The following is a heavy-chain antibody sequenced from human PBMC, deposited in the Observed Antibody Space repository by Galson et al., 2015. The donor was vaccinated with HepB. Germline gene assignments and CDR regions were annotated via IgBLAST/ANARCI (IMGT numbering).Heavy chain of an antibody. V-gene: IGHV3-30*18. CDR2: ISYDGSNK. CDR1: GFTFSSYG. J-gene: IGHJ4*02. CDR3: AKEGLGLVAVPAAMYYFDY. D-gene: IGHD2-2*01. Sequence: SLRLSCAASGFTFSSYGMHWVRQAPGKGLEWVAVISYDGSNKYYADSVKGRFTISRDNSKNTLYLQMNSLRAEDTAVYYCAKEGLGLVAVPAAMYYFDYWGQGTLVTVSS.